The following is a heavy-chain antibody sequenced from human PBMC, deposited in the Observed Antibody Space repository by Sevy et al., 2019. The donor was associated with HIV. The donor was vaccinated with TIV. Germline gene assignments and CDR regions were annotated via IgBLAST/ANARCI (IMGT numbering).Heavy chain of an antibody. CDR1: GFTFSYAW. V-gene: IGHV3-48*01. CDR3: ARDCAERFLEWSYYYYYYGMDV. J-gene: IGHJ6*02. Sequence: GGSLRLSCAASGFTFSYAWMSWVRQAPGKGLEWVSYISSSSSTIYYADSVKGRFTISRDNAKNSLYLQMNSLRAEDTAVYYCARDCAERFLEWSYYYYYYGMDVWGQGTTVTVSS. D-gene: IGHD3-3*01. CDR2: ISSSSSTI.